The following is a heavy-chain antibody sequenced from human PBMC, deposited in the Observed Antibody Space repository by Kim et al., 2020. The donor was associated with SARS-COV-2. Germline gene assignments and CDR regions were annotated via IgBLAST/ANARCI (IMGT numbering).Heavy chain of an antibody. CDR1: GFTFSSYS. Sequence: GGSLRLSCAASGFTFSSYSMNWVRQAPGKGLEWVASISSSSTYIYYADSVKGRFTISRDNAKNTLYLQMNSLRAEDTAVYYCAKDLGAYGDLDDWGQGT. V-gene: IGHV3-21*01. J-gene: IGHJ4*02. CDR2: ISSSSTYI. D-gene: IGHD4-17*01. CDR3: AKDLGAYGDLDD.